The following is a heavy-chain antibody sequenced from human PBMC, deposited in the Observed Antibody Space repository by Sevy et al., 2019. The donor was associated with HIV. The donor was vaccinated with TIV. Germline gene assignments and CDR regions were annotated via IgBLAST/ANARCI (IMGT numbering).Heavy chain of an antibody. Sequence: GSLRLSCAASGFTFSSYAMHWVRQAPGKGLEWVAVISYDGSNKYYADSVKGRFTISRDNSKNTLYLQMNSLRAEDTAVYYCAREHSGGYYDFWSGYPRDYGMDVWGQGTTVTVSS. CDR2: ISYDGSNK. V-gene: IGHV3-30-3*01. CDR1: GFTFSSYA. J-gene: IGHJ6*02. D-gene: IGHD3-3*01. CDR3: AREHSGGYYDFWSGYPRDYGMDV.